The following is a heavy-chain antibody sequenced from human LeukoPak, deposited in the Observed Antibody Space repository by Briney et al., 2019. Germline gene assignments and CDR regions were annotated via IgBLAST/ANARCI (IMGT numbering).Heavy chain of an antibody. Sequence: KPSETLSLTCTVSGGSITSSSYYWGWIRQPPGNGLEWIGSIYYSGSTYYNPSLKSRVTISVDTSKNQFSLRLTSVTAADTAVYYCARQTGSGLFILPGGQGTLVTVSS. J-gene: IGHJ4*02. V-gene: IGHV4-39*01. CDR1: GGSITSSSYY. D-gene: IGHD3/OR15-3a*01. CDR2: IYYSGST. CDR3: ARQTGSGLFILP.